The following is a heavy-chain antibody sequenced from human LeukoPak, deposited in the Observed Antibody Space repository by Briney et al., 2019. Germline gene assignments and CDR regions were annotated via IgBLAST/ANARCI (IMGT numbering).Heavy chain of an antibody. V-gene: IGHV3-9*01. CDR3: AKDRPVATTLHHFDH. Sequence: GGSLRLSCVVSGFSFDDYAMHCVRQGPGKALEWVSVISWDGNKVAYADSVKGRFTISRDNAKNSLYLQMTSLRPEDTAFYYCAKDRPVATTLHHFDHWGLGTLVTVSS. CDR1: GFSFDDYA. J-gene: IGHJ4*02. CDR2: ISWDGNKV. D-gene: IGHD1-26*01.